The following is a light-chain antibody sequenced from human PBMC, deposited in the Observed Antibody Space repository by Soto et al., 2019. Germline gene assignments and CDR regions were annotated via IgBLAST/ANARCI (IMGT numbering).Light chain of an antibody. CDR1: SSDVGGYNY. CDR3: SAYTGNNNLEV. J-gene: IGLJ1*01. V-gene: IGLV2-8*01. Sequence: QSALAQPPSAAGSPGQSATISCTGTSSDVGGYNYVSWYQQHPGKAPKLMIYEVSKRPSGVPDRFSGSKSGNTASLTVSGLKAEDEADYYCSAYTGNNNLEVFAAGTKVTVL. CDR2: EVS.